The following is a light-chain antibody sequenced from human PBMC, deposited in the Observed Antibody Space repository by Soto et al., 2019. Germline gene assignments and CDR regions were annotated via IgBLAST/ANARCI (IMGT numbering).Light chain of an antibody. Sequence: HSALTQPASVSGSPGQSITISCTGTSSDVGRFNYVSWYQQHPGKAPKLIIYGVTSRPSGVSNRFSGSKSANTASLTISWLQNEDEADYHCSSYTDRNTYLFGTGTKVTVL. V-gene: IGLV2-14*01. J-gene: IGLJ1*01. CDR1: SSDVGRFNY. CDR3: SSYTDRNTYL. CDR2: GVT.